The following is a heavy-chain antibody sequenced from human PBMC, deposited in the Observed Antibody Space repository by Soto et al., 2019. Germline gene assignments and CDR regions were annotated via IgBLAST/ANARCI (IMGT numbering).Heavy chain of an antibody. Sequence: GGSLRLSCAASGFTFSCYAMSWVRQAPGKGLEWVSAISGSGGSTYYADSVKGRFTISRDNPKNTLYLQMNSLRAEDTAVYYCAKDLDNSTRITMVRGAQPPFDYWGQGTLVTVSS. CDR1: GFTFSCYA. CDR2: ISGSGGST. V-gene: IGHV3-23*01. CDR3: AKDLDNSTRITMVRGAQPPFDY. D-gene: IGHD3-10*01. J-gene: IGHJ4*02.